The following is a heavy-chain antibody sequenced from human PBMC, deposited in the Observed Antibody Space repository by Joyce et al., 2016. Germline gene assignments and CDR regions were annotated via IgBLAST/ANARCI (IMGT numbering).Heavy chain of an antibody. D-gene: IGHD5-24*01. J-gene: IGHJ4*02. CDR2: LSRNTGST. CDR1: AFILGSYS. CDR3: ATAPRRDGYNSHY. V-gene: IGHV3-23*01. Sequence: EVQLLESGGGLVQPGGSLEPSCGGSAFILGSYSMTWVRQSPGKGLAWCSTLSRNTGSTYYADSVKGRFTISRDNPKDTLYLQMSSLRVEDTAVYYCATAPRRDGYNSHYSGQGTLVTVSS.